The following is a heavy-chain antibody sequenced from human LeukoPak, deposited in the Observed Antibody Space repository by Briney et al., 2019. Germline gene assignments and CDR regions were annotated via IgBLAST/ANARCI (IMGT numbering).Heavy chain of an antibody. Sequence: GGSLRLSCAASGFTFSDYYMSWIRQAPGKGLEWVSYISSSSTYTKYADSVKGRFTISRDNAKNSLYLQMNSLRAEDTAVYYCARVDLTVTTDRSRFDPWGQGTLVTVSS. CDR3: ARVDLTVTTDRSRFDP. J-gene: IGHJ5*02. D-gene: IGHD4-17*01. V-gene: IGHV3-11*05. CDR1: GFTFSDYY. CDR2: ISSSSTYT.